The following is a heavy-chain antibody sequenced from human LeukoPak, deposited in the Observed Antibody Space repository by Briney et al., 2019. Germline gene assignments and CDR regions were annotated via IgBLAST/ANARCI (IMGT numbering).Heavy chain of an antibody. CDR2: ISAYNGNT. Sequence: ASVKVSCKASGYTFTSYGISWVRQAPGQGLERMGWISAYNGNTNYAQKLQGRVTMTTDTSTSTAYMELRSLRSDDTAVYYCARDPGSGSQFSYWFDPWGQGTLVTVSS. V-gene: IGHV1-18*04. D-gene: IGHD3-10*01. CDR3: ARDPGSGSQFSYWFDP. J-gene: IGHJ5*02. CDR1: GYTFTSYG.